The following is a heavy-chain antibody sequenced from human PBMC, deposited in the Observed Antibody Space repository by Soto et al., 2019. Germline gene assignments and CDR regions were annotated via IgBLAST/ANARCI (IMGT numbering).Heavy chain of an antibody. CDR3: ARHLRSETYYYYYYGMDV. J-gene: IGHJ6*02. CDR2: IDPSDAYS. CDR1: GYSFTSYW. D-gene: IGHD3-3*02. Sequence: GESLKLSCKRSGYSFTSYWISWVRQMPGKGLEWMGRIDPSDAYSNYNPSLQGHVTISADKSISTAYLQWSSLKASDTAMYSCARHLRSETYYYYYYGMDVWGQGTAVTVSS. V-gene: IGHV5-10-1*01.